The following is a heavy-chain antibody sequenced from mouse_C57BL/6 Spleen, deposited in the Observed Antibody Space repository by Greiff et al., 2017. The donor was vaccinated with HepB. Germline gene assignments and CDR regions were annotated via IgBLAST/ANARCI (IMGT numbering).Heavy chain of an antibody. J-gene: IGHJ1*03. CDR2: IYPGSGNT. CDR1: GYTFTDYY. V-gene: IGHV1-76*01. Sequence: QVQLKQSGAELVRPGASVKLSCKASGYTFTDYYINWVKQRPGQGLEWIARIYPGSGNTYYNEKFKGKATLTAEKSSSTAYMQLSSLTSEDSAVYFCARGGHWYFDVWGTGTTVTVSS. D-gene: IGHD1-1*02. CDR3: ARGGHWYFDV.